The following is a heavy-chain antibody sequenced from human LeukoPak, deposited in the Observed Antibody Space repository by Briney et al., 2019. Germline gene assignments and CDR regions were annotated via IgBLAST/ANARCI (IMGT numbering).Heavy chain of an antibody. CDR2: IIPIFGTA. J-gene: IGHJ4*02. D-gene: IGHD3-22*01. CDR3: ARGIRDYYDSSGYHD. V-gene: IGHV1-69*05. CDR1: GGTFSSYA. Sequence: ASVKVSCKASGGTFSSYAISWVRQAPGQGLEWMGGIIPIFGTANYAQKFQGRVTITTDESTSTAYMELSSLRSEDTAVYYCARGIRDYYDSSGYHDWGQGTLVTVSS.